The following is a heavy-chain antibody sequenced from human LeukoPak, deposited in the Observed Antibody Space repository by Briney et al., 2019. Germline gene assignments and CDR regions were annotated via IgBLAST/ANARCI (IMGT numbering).Heavy chain of an antibody. Sequence: SETLSLTCAVFGGSFSDYYWSWIRQPPGKGLEWIGEINRSGITNYNPSLKSRVTISVDTSKNQFSLKLSSVTAADTSVYYCASDTAAGTGWGQGTLVTVSS. CDR2: INRSGIT. CDR3: ASDTAAGTG. D-gene: IGHD6-13*01. V-gene: IGHV4-34*01. CDR1: GGSFSDYY. J-gene: IGHJ4*02.